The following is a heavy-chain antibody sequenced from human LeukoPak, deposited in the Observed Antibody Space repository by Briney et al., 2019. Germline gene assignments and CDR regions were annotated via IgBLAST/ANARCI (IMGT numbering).Heavy chain of an antibody. V-gene: IGHV3-7*01. CDR2: IKQDGSEK. D-gene: IGHD3-9*01. CDR1: GFTFSSYW. J-gene: IGHJ4*02. Sequence: AGGSLRLSCAASGFTFSSYWMSWVRQAPGKGLEWVANIKQDGSEKYYVDSVKGRFTTSRDNAKNSLYLQMNSLRAEDTAVYYCARPLYILTGYNPPYELGYWGQGTLVTVSS. CDR3: ARPLYILTGYNPPYELGY.